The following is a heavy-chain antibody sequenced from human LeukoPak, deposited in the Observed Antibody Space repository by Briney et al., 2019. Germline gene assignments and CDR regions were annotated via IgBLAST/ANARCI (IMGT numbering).Heavy chain of an antibody. Sequence: ASVKVSCKASGYTFTGFGTNWVRQAPGQGLEWMGWISGYNDNTHYAKKFQGRVTLTTDTPTSTAYMELRSLRSDDTAVYYCARDGTSTDDYWGQGTLVTVSS. CDR1: GYTFTGFG. D-gene: IGHD1-7*01. CDR3: ARDGTSTDDY. V-gene: IGHV1-18*01. J-gene: IGHJ4*02. CDR2: ISGYNDNT.